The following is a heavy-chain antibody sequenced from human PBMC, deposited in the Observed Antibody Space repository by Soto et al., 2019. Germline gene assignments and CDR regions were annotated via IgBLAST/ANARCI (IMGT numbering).Heavy chain of an antibody. CDR3: ARRFDS. CDR2: IHYSGST. CDR1: GGSISSSSYY. J-gene: IGHJ4*02. Sequence: PSETLSLTCTVSGGSISSSSYYWGWIRQPPGKGLEWIGFIHYSGSTNYNPSLKSRVTISVDTSKNQFSLRLSSVTAADTAVYYCARRFDSWGQGILVTVSS. V-gene: IGHV4-61*05.